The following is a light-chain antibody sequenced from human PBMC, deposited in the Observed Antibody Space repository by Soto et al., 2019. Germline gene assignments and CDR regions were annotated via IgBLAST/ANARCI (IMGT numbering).Light chain of an antibody. Sequence: QSALTQPASVSGSPGQSITISCTGTSSDVGGYNYVSWYQQHPGKAPKLMIYEVSNRPSGVSNRFSGSKSGNTASLTISGLQAEDEADYYCSSDTSSSTGVFGTGTKVTVL. J-gene: IGLJ1*01. V-gene: IGLV2-14*01. CDR2: EVS. CDR3: SSDTSSSTGV. CDR1: SSDVGGYNY.